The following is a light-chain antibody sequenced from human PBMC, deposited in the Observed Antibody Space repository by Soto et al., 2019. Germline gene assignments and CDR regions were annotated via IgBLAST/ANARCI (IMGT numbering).Light chain of an antibody. CDR2: GAS. V-gene: IGKV3-20*01. J-gene: IGKJ4*01. CDR3: QQYGSSPLT. Sequence: EIVLTQSPGTLSLSPGERATLSCRASQSVSRNYLAWYRQKPGQAPRLLIYGASSRATGIPDRFGGSGSGTDFTLTISRLEPEDFAVYYCQQYGSSPLTFGGGTRWIS. CDR1: QSVSRNY.